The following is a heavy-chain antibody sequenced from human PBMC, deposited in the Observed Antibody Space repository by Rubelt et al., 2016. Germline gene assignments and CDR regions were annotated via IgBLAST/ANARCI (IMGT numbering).Heavy chain of an antibody. Sequence: QVQLQQWGAGLLKPSETLSLTCAVYGGSFSGYYWSWIRQPPGKGLEWIGEINHSGSTNYNPSLRCRGTISVETSKNQFSMKRSSVTAADTAVYYCARLYSSSWFSFFDYWGQGTLVTVSS. V-gene: IGHV4-34*01. CDR3: ARLYSSSWFSFFDY. D-gene: IGHD6-13*01. CDR1: GGSFSGYY. CDR2: INHSGST. J-gene: IGHJ4*02.